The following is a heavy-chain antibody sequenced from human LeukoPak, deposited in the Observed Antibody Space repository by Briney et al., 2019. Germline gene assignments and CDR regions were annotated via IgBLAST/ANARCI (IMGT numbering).Heavy chain of an antibody. CDR1: GGSFSGYY. J-gene: IGHJ3*02. CDR2: IYYSGST. CDR3: ARGLSGRRDAFDI. V-gene: IGHV4-59*01. D-gene: IGHD1-14*01. Sequence: SETLSLTCAVYGGSFSGYYWSWIRQPPGKGLEWIGYIYYSGSTNYNPSLKSRVTISVDTSKNQFSLKLSSVTAADTAVYYCARGLSGRRDAFDIWGQGTMVTVSS.